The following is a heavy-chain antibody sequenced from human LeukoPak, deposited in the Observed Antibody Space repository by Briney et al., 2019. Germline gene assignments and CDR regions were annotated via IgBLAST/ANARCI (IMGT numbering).Heavy chain of an antibody. CDR3: ARDYLFFYDSSGYLNWFDP. CDR1: GFTFSSYA. D-gene: IGHD3-22*01. Sequence: PGGSLRLSCAASGFTFSSYAMHWVRQAPGKGLEWVAVISYDGSNKYYADSVKGRFTISRDNSKNTLYLQMNSLRAEDTAVYYCARDYLFFYDSSGYLNWFDPWGQGTLVTVSS. J-gene: IGHJ5*02. V-gene: IGHV3-30-3*01. CDR2: ISYDGSNK.